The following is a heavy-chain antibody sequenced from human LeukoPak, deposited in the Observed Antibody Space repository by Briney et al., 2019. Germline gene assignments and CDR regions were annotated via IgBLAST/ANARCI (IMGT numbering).Heavy chain of an antibody. J-gene: IGHJ1*01. Sequence: ASVKVYCKASGGTFSSYAISWVRQAPGQGLEWMGGIIPIFGTANYAQKFQGRVTITADESTSTAYMELSSLRSEDTAVYYCSYDSSGYSIYFQHWGQGTLVTVSS. CDR2: IIPIFGTA. V-gene: IGHV1-69*01. D-gene: IGHD3-22*01. CDR3: SYDSSGYSIYFQH. CDR1: GGTFSSYA.